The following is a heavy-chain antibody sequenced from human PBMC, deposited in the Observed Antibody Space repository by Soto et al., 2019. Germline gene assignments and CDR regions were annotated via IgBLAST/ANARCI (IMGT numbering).Heavy chain of an antibody. CDR3: ARVRRDSSGWYGMDV. CDR1: GGSVSSGSYY. D-gene: IGHD6-19*01. Sequence: SETLSLTCTVSGGSVSSGSYYWSWIRQPPGKGLEWIGYIYYSGSTNYNPSLKSRVTISVDTSKNQFSLKLSSVTAADTAVYYCARVRRDSSGWYGMDVWGQGTTVTVSS. J-gene: IGHJ6*02. CDR2: IYYSGST. V-gene: IGHV4-61*01.